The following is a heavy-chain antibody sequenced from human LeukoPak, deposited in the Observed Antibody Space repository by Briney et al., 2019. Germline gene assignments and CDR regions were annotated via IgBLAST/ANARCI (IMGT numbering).Heavy chain of an antibody. V-gene: IGHV1-46*01. CDR1: GHTFTSYY. CDR2: INPSGGST. D-gene: IGHD6-25*01. J-gene: IGHJ5*02. CDR3: ARAGTATEGYWFDP. Sequence: ASVKVSSKASGHTFTSYYTHWVRQAPGQGLEWRGIINPSGGSTRYAQKFPGRVTMTRDLSTSTVSIELSSLTSEDTPPQSCARAGTATEGYWFDPWGQGTLVTVSS.